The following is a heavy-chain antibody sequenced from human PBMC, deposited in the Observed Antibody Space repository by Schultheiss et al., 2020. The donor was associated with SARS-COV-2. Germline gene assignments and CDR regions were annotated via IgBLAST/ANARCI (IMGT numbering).Heavy chain of an antibody. Sequence: SETLSLTCAVYGGSFRIYSWSWIRQPPEKGLEWIGEITHSGGTNYNPSLESRVSISVDTSKKQISLKLSSVTAADTAVYYCARDMADYYYGMDVWGQGTTVTVSS. CDR1: GGSFRIYS. D-gene: IGHD5-24*01. V-gene: IGHV4-34*01. CDR3: ARDMADYYYGMDV. CDR2: ITHSGGT. J-gene: IGHJ6*02.